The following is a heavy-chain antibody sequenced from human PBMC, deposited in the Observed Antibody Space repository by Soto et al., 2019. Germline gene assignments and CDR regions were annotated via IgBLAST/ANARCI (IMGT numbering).Heavy chain of an antibody. CDR1: GESFSGYF. CDR2: INHSGSA. D-gene: IGHD6-19*01. V-gene: IGHV4-34*01. Sequence: PSETLSLTCAVYGESFSGYFWTWIRQPPGKGLQWIGQINHSGSAYYNPSLKSRVTIPVHTSNSQFSLELSSVTAADTAVYYCARGLITGSHYSGGWYYFDSWGQGTQVTVSS. CDR3: ARGLITGSHYSGGWYYFDS. J-gene: IGHJ4*02.